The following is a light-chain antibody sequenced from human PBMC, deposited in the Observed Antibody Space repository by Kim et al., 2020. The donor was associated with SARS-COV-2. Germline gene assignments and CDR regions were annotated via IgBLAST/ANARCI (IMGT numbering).Light chain of an antibody. CDR1: QSVLYSSNNKNY. CDR2: WAS. V-gene: IGKV4-1*01. J-gene: IGKJ2*01. Sequence: DIMMTQSPDSLAVSLGERATINCKSSQSVLYSSNNKNYLAWYQQKLGQPPKLLIYWASTRESGVPDRFSGSGSGTDFTLTISSLQAEDVAVYYCQQYYSTLPYTFGQGTKLEI. CDR3: QQYYSTLPYT.